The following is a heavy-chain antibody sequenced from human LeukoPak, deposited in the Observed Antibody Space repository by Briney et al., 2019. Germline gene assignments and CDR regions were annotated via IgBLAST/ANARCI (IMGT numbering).Heavy chain of an antibody. CDR2: ISSSISTI. CDR3: ARDMYCSSTSCYTYYFDY. D-gene: IGHD2-2*02. CDR1: GFTFSSYS. V-gene: IGHV3-48*01. J-gene: IGHJ4*02. Sequence: GGSLRLSCAASGFTFSSYSMNWVRQAPGKGGEGVSYISSSISTIFYSYSVNARFTISRDNAKNSLYLQMNSLRAEDTAVYYCARDMYCSSTSCYTYYFDYWGQGTLVTVSS.